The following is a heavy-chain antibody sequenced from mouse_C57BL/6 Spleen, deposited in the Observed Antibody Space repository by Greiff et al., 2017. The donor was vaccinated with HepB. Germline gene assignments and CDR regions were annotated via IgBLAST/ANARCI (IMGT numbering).Heavy chain of an antibody. CDR3: ARHIGYYFDY. Sequence: EVQGVESGGGLVKPGGSLKLSCAASGFTFSSYTMSWVRQTPEKRLEWVATISGGGGNTYYPDSVKGRFTISRDNAKNTLYLQMSSMRSEDTALYYCARHIGYYFDYWGHGTTLTVSS. CDR1: GFTFSSYT. CDR2: ISGGGGNT. V-gene: IGHV5-9*01. D-gene: IGHD2-14*01. J-gene: IGHJ2*01.